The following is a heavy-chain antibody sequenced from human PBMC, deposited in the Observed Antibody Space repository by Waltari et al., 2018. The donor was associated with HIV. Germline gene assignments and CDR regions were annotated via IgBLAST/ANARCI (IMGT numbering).Heavy chain of an antibody. CDR1: GFKFDDYA. CDR3: ARGPMYRWFDP. V-gene: IGHV3-9*01. J-gene: IGHJ5*02. Sequence: EVQLVESGGDLVQPGGSLRLSCAASGFKFDDYAMHWVRQAPGKGREWVSGSSWKSCNIAYADSVKGRFTISRDNDKTSLFLQMSSRRAEDTAFYYCARGPMYRWFDPWGQGALVTVSS. CDR2: SSWKSCNI. D-gene: IGHD3-10*02.